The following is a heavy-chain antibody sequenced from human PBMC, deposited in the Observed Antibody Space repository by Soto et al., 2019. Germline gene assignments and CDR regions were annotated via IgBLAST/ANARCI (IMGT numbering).Heavy chain of an antibody. CDR1: GYTFTAYG. CDR3: TRELNTESSAYYSFAY. D-gene: IGHD3-22*01. CDR2: VSTNDDRT. J-gene: IGHJ4*02. V-gene: IGHV1-18*01. Sequence: QVPLVQSGPEVKMPGASVKVSCKTSGYTFTAYGLAWLRQAPGQRPEWMGWVSTNDDRTNYAQKFQGRVTMTTDRSTTTTYIALRSLRADDTAVYYCTRELNTESSAYYSFAYWGQGTLVTVSS.